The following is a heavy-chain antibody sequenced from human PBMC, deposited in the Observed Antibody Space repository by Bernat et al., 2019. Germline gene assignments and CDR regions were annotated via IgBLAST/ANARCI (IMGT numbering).Heavy chain of an antibody. D-gene: IGHD3-9*01. CDR3: TTAYLYFENLFDY. V-gene: IGHV3-15*01. J-gene: IGHJ4*02. Sequence: EVQLVESGGGLVKPGESLRLSCAVSGFTFSNAWMSWVRQAPGKGLEWVGRIKSKKDGGTTDYAAPVRGRFTISRDDSKNTLYLQMNSLKTEDKAVYYCTTAYLYFENLFDYWGQGTLVTVSS. CDR1: GFTFSNAW. CDR2: IKSKKDGGTT.